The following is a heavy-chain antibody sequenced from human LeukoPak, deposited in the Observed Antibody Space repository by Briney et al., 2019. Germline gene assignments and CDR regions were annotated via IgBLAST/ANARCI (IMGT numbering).Heavy chain of an antibody. Sequence: GGPLRLSCSVSGFTISSYAMHWVRQAPGKGLEYVSSISSDGGSTFYADSVKRRFPISRDNSKNTLSLQMSSLRTEDTAVYYCVKERWVDYWGQGALVTVSS. CDR1: GFTISSYA. J-gene: IGHJ4*02. CDR3: VKERWVDY. D-gene: IGHD4-23*01. V-gene: IGHV3-64D*06. CDR2: ISSDGGST.